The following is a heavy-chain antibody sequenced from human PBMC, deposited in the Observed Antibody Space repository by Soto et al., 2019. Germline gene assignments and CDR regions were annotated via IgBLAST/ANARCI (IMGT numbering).Heavy chain of an antibody. CDR1: GFTFSDYD. D-gene: IGHD6-6*01. Sequence: GGSLRLSCAASGFTFSDYDMSWIRQAPGKGLEYVSCISSSGVGTYYADSVQGRFTISRDNSKNTVYLQMGSLRPEDMAVYYCARRARPDFYYMDVWGKGTTVTVSS. J-gene: IGHJ6*03. CDR2: ISSSGVGT. V-gene: IGHV3-64*02. CDR3: ARRARPDFYYMDV.